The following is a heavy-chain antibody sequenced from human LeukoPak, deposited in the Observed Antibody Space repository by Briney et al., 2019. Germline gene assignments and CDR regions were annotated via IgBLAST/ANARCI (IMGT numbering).Heavy chain of an antibody. J-gene: IGHJ6*02. CDR2: IIPIFGTA. CDR3: ASRGTGTRLQFYSGYYYGMDV. D-gene: IGHD1-7*01. Sequence: SVKVSCKASGGTFSSYAISWVRQAPGQGPKWMGGIIPIFGTANYAQKFQGRVTITADESTSTAYMELSSLRSEDTAVYYCASRGTGTRLQFYSGYYYGMDVWGQGTTVTVSS. CDR1: GGTFSSYA. V-gene: IGHV1-69*13.